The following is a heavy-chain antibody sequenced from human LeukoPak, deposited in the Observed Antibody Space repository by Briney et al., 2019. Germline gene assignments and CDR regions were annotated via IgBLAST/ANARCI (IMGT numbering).Heavy chain of an antibody. CDR2: ISSSGYTI. D-gene: IGHD4-11*01. CDR1: GSTCSDYS. V-gene: IGHV3-48*01. CDR3: ARGVPKTSYYYYMDV. Sequence: GGSLRLSCEVSGSTCSDYSMNWVRQAPGKGLEWVSYISSSGYTINYADSVKGRFTISRDNAKNSLYLQMNSLRAEDTAVYYCARGVPKTSYYYYMDVWGKGTTVTVSS. J-gene: IGHJ6*03.